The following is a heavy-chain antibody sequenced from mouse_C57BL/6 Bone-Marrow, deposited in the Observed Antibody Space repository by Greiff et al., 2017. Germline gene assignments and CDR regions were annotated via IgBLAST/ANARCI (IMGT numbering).Heavy chain of an antibody. V-gene: IGHV1-81*01. CDR1: GYTFTSYG. CDR3: ARLYPKETWFAY. J-gene: IGHJ3*01. D-gene: IGHD5-1*01. Sequence: VQGVESGAELAQPGASVKLSCKASGYTFTSYGISWVKQRNGKGLEWIGEIYPRSGNTYSNEKFKGTATLTAVKSSSTAYRLLRVLTSEYSAVYFCARLYPKETWFAYWGQGTLVTVSA. CDR2: IYPRSGNT.